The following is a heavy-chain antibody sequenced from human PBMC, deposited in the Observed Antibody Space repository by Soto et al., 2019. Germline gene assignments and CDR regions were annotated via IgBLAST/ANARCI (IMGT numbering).Heavy chain of an antibody. J-gene: IGHJ4*02. D-gene: IGHD6-19*01. Sequence: QVQLVESGGGVVQPGRSLRLSCAASGFTFSSYAMHWVRQAPGKGLEWVGVMSYDGSNKYYADSVKGRFTISRDNSKNTLYLLMNSLRAEDTAVYYCARDKSPYSSGWHNRHFDYWGQGTLVTVSS. V-gene: IGHV3-30-3*01. CDR2: MSYDGSNK. CDR1: GFTFSSYA. CDR3: ARDKSPYSSGWHNRHFDY.